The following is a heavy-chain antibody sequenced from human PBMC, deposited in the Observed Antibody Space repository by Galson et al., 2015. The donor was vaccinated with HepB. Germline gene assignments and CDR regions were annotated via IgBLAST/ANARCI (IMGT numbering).Heavy chain of an antibody. CDR3: ARSTSGTYDY. CDR1: GFTFSSYA. V-gene: IGHV3-74*01. Sequence: SLRLSCAASGFTFSSYAMHWVRHGPGKGLGWISRISGNGRSTNYADDGKGRFPISRDNAKNTLYLQMNSLRVEDTAVYYCARSTSGTYDYWGQGTLVFVSS. J-gene: IGHJ4*02. D-gene: IGHD1-26*01. CDR2: ISGNGRST.